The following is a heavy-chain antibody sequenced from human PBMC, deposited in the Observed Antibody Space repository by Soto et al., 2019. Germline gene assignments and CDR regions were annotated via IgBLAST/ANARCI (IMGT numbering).Heavy chain of an antibody. Sequence: QVQLVQSGAEVKQAGASVKVSCEASGYSFTSYGISWVRHAPGQGLEWMGWISASTGKTDYAQKFQHRVTMTTDTSTTTAYMELRSLRSDDTAVCYCARNGHSFVGYFDFWGQGALVTVSS. CDR3: ARNGHSFVGYFDF. V-gene: IGHV1-18*01. J-gene: IGHJ4*02. D-gene: IGHD2-15*01. CDR1: GYSFTSYG. CDR2: ISASTGKT.